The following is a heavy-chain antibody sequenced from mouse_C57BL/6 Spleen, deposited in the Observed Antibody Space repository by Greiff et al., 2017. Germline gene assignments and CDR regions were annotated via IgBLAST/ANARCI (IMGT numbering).Heavy chain of an antibody. CDR2: IDPSDSET. Sequence: QVQLQQPGAELVRPGSSVKLSCKASGYTFTSYWMHWVKQRPIQGLEWIGNIDPSDSETHYNQKFKDKGTLTVDKSSSTAYMQLSSLTSEDSAVYYCARVHYYGSSFYAMDYWGQGTSVTVSS. CDR1: GYTFTSYW. J-gene: IGHJ4*01. D-gene: IGHD1-1*01. CDR3: ARVHYYGSSFYAMDY. V-gene: IGHV1-52*01.